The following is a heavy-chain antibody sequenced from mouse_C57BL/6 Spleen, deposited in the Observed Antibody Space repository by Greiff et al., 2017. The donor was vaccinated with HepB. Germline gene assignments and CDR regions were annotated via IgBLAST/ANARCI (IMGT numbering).Heavy chain of an antibody. V-gene: IGHV1-66*01. J-gene: IGHJ2*01. CDR2: IYPGSGNT. Sequence: QVQLQQSGPELVKPGASVKISCKASGYSFTSYYIHWVKQRPGQGLEWIGWIYPGSGNTKYNEKFKGKATLTADTSSSTAYMQLSSLTSEDSAVYYCAKLTGNRGAYFDYWGQGTTLTVSS. CDR3: AKLTGNRGAYFDY. D-gene: IGHD4-1*01. CDR1: GYSFTSYY.